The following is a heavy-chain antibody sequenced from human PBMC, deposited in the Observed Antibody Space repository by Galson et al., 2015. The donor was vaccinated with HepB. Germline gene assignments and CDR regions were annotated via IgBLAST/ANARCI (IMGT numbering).Heavy chain of an antibody. D-gene: IGHD1-1*01. CDR3: AKWRLSERWFDP. CDR1: GFTFSGFA. CDR2: CGSGNIK. V-gene: IGHV3-23*01. Sequence: SLRLSCAASGFTFSGFAMVWVRQAPGVGLEWVSTCGSGNIKYYADSVKGRFTISRDNSRNTLYLQMNSLRAEGTAVYYCAKWRLSERWFDPWGQGTLVTVSS. J-gene: IGHJ5*02.